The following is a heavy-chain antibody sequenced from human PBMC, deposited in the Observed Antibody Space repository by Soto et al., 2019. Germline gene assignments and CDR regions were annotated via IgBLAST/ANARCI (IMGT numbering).Heavy chain of an antibody. CDR3: ARSPNYYYYGFDV. V-gene: IGHV4-31*03. Sequence: SETLSLTCTVSGGSFSSGNYYWSWIRQHPGKGLEWIGYIYYSGSTYYNPSLKSRVTISLDTSKNQFSLNLSSVTAADTALYYCARSPNYYYYGFDVWGQGTAVTVSS. CDR2: IYYSGST. CDR1: GGSFSSGNYY. J-gene: IGHJ6*02. D-gene: IGHD3-10*01.